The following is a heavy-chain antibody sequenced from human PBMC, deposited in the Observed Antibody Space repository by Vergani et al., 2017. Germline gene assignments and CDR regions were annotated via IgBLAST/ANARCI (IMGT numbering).Heavy chain of an antibody. CDR2: ISAYNGNT. J-gene: IGHJ4*02. V-gene: IGHV1-18*01. CDR1: GYTFTSYG. CDR3: AGDLGDIVATPPGADYFDY. Sequence: QVQLVQSGAEVKKPGASVKVSCKASGYTFTSYGISWVRQAPGQGLEWMGWISAYNGNTNYAQKLQGRVTMTTDTSTSTAYMELRSLRSDDTAVYYCAGDLGDIVATPPGADYFDYWGQGTLVTVSS. D-gene: IGHD5-12*01.